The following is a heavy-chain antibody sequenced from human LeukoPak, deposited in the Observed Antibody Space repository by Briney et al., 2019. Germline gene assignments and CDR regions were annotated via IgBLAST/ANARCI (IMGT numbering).Heavy chain of an antibody. V-gene: IGHV1-46*01. CDR1: GYTFTSYY. D-gene: IGHD4-17*01. CDR3: ARGDYGDQYYMDV. J-gene: IGHJ6*03. Sequence: ASVKVSCKASGYTFTSYYVHWVRQAPGQGLEWMGIINPSGGSTSYGEKFQGRVTMTRDTSTSTVYMELSSLRSEDTAVYYCARGDYGDQYYMDVWGKGTTVTVSS. CDR2: INPSGGST.